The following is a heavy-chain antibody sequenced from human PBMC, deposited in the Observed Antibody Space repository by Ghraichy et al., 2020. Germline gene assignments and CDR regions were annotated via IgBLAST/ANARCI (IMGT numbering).Heavy chain of an antibody. CDR3: ARGVFGAVAGTGLGWFDP. CDR2: IIPIFGTA. D-gene: IGHD6-19*01. Sequence: SVKVSCKASGGTFSSYAISWVRQAPGQGLEWMGGIIPIFGTANYAQKFQGRVTITADESTSTAYMELSSLRSEDTAVYYCARGVFGAVAGTGLGWFDPWGQGTLVTVSS. V-gene: IGHV1-69*13. CDR1: GGTFSSYA. J-gene: IGHJ5*02.